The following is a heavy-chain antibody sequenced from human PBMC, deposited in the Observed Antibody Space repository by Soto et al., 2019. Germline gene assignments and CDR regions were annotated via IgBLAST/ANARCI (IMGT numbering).Heavy chain of an antibody. CDR2: IYYSGST. D-gene: IGHD6-13*01. CDR1: GGSISSGGYY. V-gene: IGHV4-31*03. Sequence: PLQESRPGLVKPSQNLSLTCTVSGGSISSGGYYWSWIRQHPGKGLEWIGYIYYSGSTYYNPSLTRRVTISVDTSKNQFSLKLSSVTAADTAVYYCARDGSSWHIFDYWGQGTLVAVSS. J-gene: IGHJ4*02. CDR3: ARDGSSWHIFDY.